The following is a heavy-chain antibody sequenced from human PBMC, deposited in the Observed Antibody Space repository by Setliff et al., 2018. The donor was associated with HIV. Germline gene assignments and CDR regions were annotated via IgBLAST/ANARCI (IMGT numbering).Heavy chain of an antibody. CDR2: IYPGDSDT. CDR3: ARRTRRRGSSYGNIDY. D-gene: IGHD5-18*01. J-gene: IGHJ4*02. Sequence: GESLKISCQGSGYSFTSYWIAWVRQMPGKGLEWVGIIYPGDSDTRYSPSFQGQVTISADKSISTAYLQWHSLQASDTAVYYCARRTRRRGSSYGNIDYWGQGTLVTVPQ. V-gene: IGHV5-51*01. CDR1: GYSFTSYW.